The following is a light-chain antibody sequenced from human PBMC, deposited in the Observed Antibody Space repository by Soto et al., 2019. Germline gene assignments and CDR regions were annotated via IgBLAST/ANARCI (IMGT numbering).Light chain of an antibody. CDR2: GAS. Sequence: EIVLTQSPGTLSLSPGERATLSCRVSQSISGSYLAWYQQKPGQAPRLLIYGASGRATGIPDRFSGSGSGTDFALTISILEPEDFAVYYCQQYGSSPRTFGQGTKVEIK. CDR1: QSISGSY. J-gene: IGKJ1*01. CDR3: QQYGSSPRT. V-gene: IGKV3-20*01.